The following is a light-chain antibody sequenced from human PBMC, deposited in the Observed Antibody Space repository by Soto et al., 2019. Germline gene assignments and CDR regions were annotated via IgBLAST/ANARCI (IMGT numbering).Light chain of an antibody. Sequence: DIQMNQSPATLSGYVGDRVTITCQASQDISNYLNWYQQKPGKAPKLLIYDASDLEMGVPSRFSGSGSGTDFTFTINSLQPEDIATYYCQQYDDFLLSFGGGTKVDIK. CDR3: QQYDDFLLS. V-gene: IGKV1-33*01. CDR1: QDISNY. CDR2: DAS. J-gene: IGKJ4*01.